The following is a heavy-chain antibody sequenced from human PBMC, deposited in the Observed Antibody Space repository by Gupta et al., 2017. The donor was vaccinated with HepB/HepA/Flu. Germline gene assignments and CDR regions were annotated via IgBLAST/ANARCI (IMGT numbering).Heavy chain of an antibody. V-gene: IGHV3-7*01. D-gene: IGHD1-1*01. J-gene: IGHJ4*02. Sequence: EVQLVESGGDLVQPGGSLRLSCAASGFTFSDSWMSCVRQAPAMGLEWVAIIKPDGSETFSGDSVKGRFTISRDNSENSLYLQMTSLRADDSAVYYCVSTTRRRAVDDGGQGTLVTVXS. CDR2: IKPDGSET. CDR1: GFTFSDSW. CDR3: VSTTRRRAVDD.